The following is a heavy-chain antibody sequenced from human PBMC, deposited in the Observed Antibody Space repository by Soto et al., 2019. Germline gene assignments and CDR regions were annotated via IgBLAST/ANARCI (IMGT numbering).Heavy chain of an antibody. J-gene: IGHJ4*02. CDR1: GFTFSSYG. D-gene: IGHD2-2*01. CDR2: ISGGGDTT. Sequence: EVQLLESGGGLVQPGGSLRLTCAASGFTFSSYGISWIRLSPGKGLEWVSVISGGGDTTYYTPSVKGRFTISRDDFRNTLYLQMNRPRTEDTAIYYCAKLRDFVVPPAGILDYWGPGTRVTVSS. CDR3: AKLRDFVVPPAGILDY. V-gene: IGHV3-23*01.